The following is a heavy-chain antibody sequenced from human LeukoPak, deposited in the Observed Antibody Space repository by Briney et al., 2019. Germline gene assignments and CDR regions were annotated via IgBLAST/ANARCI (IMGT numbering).Heavy chain of an antibody. Sequence: ETLSLTCTVPGGSISSYYWSWIRQPAGKGLEWSGRIYASGSTNYNPSLKSRVTMSVDTSKNQFFLKVSSVIVAATAVYYCARESSSYTYRSLDYWGQGTLVTVSS. CDR1: GGSISSYY. CDR2: IYASGST. V-gene: IGHV4-4*07. D-gene: IGHD2-2*02. J-gene: IGHJ4*02. CDR3: ARESSSYTYRSLDY.